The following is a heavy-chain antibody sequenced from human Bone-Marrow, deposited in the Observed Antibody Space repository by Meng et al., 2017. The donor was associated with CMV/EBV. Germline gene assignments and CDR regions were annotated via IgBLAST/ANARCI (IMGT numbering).Heavy chain of an antibody. Sequence: GESLEISCAASGFTFSSYSMNWVRRAPGKGLGWVAYISSSSSTIDYADSVKGRFTISKDNSKNTLYLQMNSLRTDDTAVYYCAKHSPNTWLYPWGQGTLVTVSS. CDR2: ISSSSSTI. D-gene: IGHD3-3*02. J-gene: IGHJ5*02. CDR3: AKHSPNTWLYP. V-gene: IGHV3-48*04. CDR1: GFTFSSYS.